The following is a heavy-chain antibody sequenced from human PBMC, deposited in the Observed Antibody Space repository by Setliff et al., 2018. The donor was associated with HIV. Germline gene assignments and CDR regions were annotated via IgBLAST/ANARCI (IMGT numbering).Heavy chain of an antibody. CDR3: ARLRMQLWPQIYYYYMDV. Sequence: SETLSLTCAVSGYSISTAYYWGWIRQPPGKGLEWIGSVYHSGSTYFNPSLKSRVTISVDTSKNHFSLKLNSVTAADTAVYYCARLRMQLWPQIYYYYMDVWGTGTTVTVSS. V-gene: IGHV4-38-2*01. CDR1: GYSISTAYY. CDR2: VYHSGST. J-gene: IGHJ6*03. D-gene: IGHD5-18*01.